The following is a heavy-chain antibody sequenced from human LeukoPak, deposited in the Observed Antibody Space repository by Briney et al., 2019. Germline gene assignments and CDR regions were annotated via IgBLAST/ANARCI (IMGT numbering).Heavy chain of an antibody. CDR3: AREGFEAAAGWTYYYYYMDV. CDR2: IYYSGST. J-gene: IGHJ6*03. Sequence: SETLSLTCSVSGDFITAYYWSWIRQPPGKGLEWIGYIYYSGSTNYNPSLKSRVTISVDTSKNQFSLKLSSVTAADTAVYYCAREGFEAAAGWTYYYYYMDVWGKGTTVTISS. CDR1: GDFITAYY. V-gene: IGHV4-59*01. D-gene: IGHD6-13*01.